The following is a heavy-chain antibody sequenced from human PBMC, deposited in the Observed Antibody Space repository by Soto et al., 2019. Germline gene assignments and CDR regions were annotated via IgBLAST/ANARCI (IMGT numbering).Heavy chain of an antibody. CDR3: ARSGFN. CDR1: GFSFSSSG. D-gene: IGHD5-12*01. Sequence: GGSLRLSCAASGFSFSSSGMTWVRQAPGKGLEWISYIHFSGSPIYYADSLRGRFTISRDNTKNSLYLQMSSLRAEDTAIYYCARSGFNLGRGTRVTVSS. CDR2: IHFSGSPI. V-gene: IGHV3-48*03. J-gene: IGHJ4*02.